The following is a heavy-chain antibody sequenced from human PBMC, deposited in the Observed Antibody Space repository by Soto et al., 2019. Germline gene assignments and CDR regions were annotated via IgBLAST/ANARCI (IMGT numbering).Heavy chain of an antibody. CDR2: IYYSGST. D-gene: IGHD2-2*01. CDR3: AREVEQNGMDV. Sequence: PSETLSLTCTVSGGSISSGDYYWSWTRQPPGKGLEWIGYIYYSGSTYYNPSLKSRVTISVDTSKNQFSLKLSSVTAADTAVYYCAREVEQNGMDVWGQGTTVTVSS. J-gene: IGHJ6*02. CDR1: GGSISSGDYY. V-gene: IGHV4-30-4*01.